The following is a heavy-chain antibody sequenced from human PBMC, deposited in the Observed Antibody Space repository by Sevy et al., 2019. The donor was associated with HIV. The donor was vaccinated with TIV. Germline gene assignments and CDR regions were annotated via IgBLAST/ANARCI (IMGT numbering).Heavy chain of an antibody. Sequence: GSLRLSCTTSGFTFSAYDMHWVRQAPGKGLEWVAIIWSDGAYQYHGDSVKGRFTISRDNSTNTLYLQMNSLRVEDTAVYYCARGGYYYDNTTYYAFDSWGQGTLVTVSS. J-gene: IGHJ4*02. CDR1: GFTFSAYD. V-gene: IGHV3-33*01. CDR3: ARGGYYYDNTTYYAFDS. CDR2: IWSDGAYQ. D-gene: IGHD3-22*01.